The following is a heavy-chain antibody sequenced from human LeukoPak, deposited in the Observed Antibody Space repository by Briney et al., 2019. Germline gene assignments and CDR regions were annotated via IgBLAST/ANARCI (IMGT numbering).Heavy chain of an antibody. CDR3: AKGSDSGSYYGFDY. CDR2: ISGSGGST. V-gene: IGHV3-23*01. J-gene: IGHJ4*02. CDR1: GFTFSSYA. Sequence: GGSLRLSCAASGFTFSSYAMSWVRQAPGKELEWVSAISGSGGSTYYADSVKGRFTISRDNSKNTLYLQMNSLRAEDTAVYYCAKGSDSGSYYGFDYWGQGTLVTVSS. D-gene: IGHD1-26*01.